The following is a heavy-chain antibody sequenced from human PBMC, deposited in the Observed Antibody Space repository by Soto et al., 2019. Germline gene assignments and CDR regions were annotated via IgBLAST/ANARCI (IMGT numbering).Heavy chain of an antibody. CDR1: GGTFSSYT. Sequence: ASVKVSCKASGGTFSSYTIGWVRQAPGQGLEWMGRIIPILGIANYAQKFQGRVTITADKSTSTAYMELSSLRSEDTAVYYCARVPDSDYYYGMDVWGQGTTVTVSS. V-gene: IGHV1-69*02. D-gene: IGHD2-2*01. CDR3: ARVPDSDYYYGMDV. J-gene: IGHJ6*02. CDR2: IIPILGIA.